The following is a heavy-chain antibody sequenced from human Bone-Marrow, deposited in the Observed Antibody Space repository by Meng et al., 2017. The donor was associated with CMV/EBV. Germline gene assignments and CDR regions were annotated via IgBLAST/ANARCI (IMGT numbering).Heavy chain of an antibody. V-gene: IGHV2-5*01. CDR3: ALAVSLEWLLTFDY. J-gene: IGHJ4*02. D-gene: IGHD3-3*01. CDR1: GFSLSTSGVS. CDR2: IYWNDDK. Sequence: SGPTLVKPTQTLTLTCTFSGFSLSTSGVSVGWIRQPPGKALEWLALIYWNDDKRYSPSLKSRLTITKDTSKNQVVLTMTNMDPVDTATYYCALAVSLEWLLTFDYWGQGTLVTVSS.